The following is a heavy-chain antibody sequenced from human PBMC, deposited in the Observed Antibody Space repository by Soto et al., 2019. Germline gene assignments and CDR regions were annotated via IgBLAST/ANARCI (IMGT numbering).Heavy chain of an antibody. CDR2: IIPIFGTA. Sequence: SVKVSCKASGGTFSSYALSWVRQAPGQGLEWMGGIIPIFGTANYAQKFQGRVTITADESTSTAYMELSSLRSEDTAVYYCARASAVALYDFDYWGQGTLVTVSS. CDR3: ARASAVALYDFDY. CDR1: GGTFSSYA. J-gene: IGHJ4*02. V-gene: IGHV1-69*13. D-gene: IGHD6-19*01.